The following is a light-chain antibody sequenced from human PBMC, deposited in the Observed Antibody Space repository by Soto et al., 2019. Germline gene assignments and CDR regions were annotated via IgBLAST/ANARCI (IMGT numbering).Light chain of an antibody. CDR2: GAS. J-gene: IGKJ1*01. CDR3: RQYGSSVWT. Sequence: EVVLTQSPGTLSLSPGERATLSCRASQSVSSSYLAWYQQKPGQAPRLVIYGASSRATGIPDRFSGSGSETDFTLTISRLEPEDFAVYYCRQYGSSVWTFGQGTKVDIK. CDR1: QSVSSSY. V-gene: IGKV3-20*01.